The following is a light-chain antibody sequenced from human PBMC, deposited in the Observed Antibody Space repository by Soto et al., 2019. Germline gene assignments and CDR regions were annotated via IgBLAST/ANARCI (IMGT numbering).Light chain of an antibody. CDR1: QSLVFSDGNTF. CDR3: MNGAHWPPRYT. J-gene: IGKJ2*01. CDR2: KVS. V-gene: IGKV2-30*01. Sequence: DVVMTQSPLSLPVTLGQPASISCRSSQSLVFSDGNTFFNWFHQRPGQSPRRLIYKVSKRDSGVPDRFSGSESATDFTLRISRVEAEDVGVYYCMNGAHWPPRYTFGQGTKLEIK.